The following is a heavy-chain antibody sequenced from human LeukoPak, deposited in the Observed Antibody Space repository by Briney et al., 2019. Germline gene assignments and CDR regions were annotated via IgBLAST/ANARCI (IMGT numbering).Heavy chain of an antibody. CDR1: GYSISSGDY. D-gene: IGHD5-12*01. CDR2: ICHSGST. V-gene: IGHV4-38-2*01. J-gene: IGHJ4*02. Sequence: SEALSLTCAVSGYSISSGDYRGWIRQPPRKGLEWIGSICHSGSTYYNPSLKSRVTISVDTSKNQFYLKLSSVTAADTAVYYCARVGIGYDLFDYWGQGTLVTVSS. CDR3: ARVGIGYDLFDY.